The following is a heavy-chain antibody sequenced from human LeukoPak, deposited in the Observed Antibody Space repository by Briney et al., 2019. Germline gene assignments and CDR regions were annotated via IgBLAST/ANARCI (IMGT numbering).Heavy chain of an antibody. Sequence: PGGSLRLSCAASGFTFSSFAMSWIRQAPGKGLEWVSAFSGSGGSTCYADSVKGRFSISRDNSKNTLYLQLNSLRAEDTAAYYCARSGLNRFDYWGQGTLVTVSS. CDR3: ARSGLNRFDY. J-gene: IGHJ4*02. CDR2: FSGSGGST. D-gene: IGHD2-15*01. V-gene: IGHV3-23*01. CDR1: GFTFSSFA.